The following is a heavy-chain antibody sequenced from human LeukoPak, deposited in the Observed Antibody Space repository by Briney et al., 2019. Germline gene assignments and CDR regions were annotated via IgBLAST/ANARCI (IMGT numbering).Heavy chain of an antibody. CDR1: GGSISYYY. Sequence: PSEILSLTCTVSGGSISYYYWSWIRQSPGKGLEWIGYIYYTGSTNYNPSLKSRVTISVDTSKNQFSLKLSSVTAADTAVYYCAGYSSTWPKYYFDSWGQGTLVTVSS. D-gene: IGHD6-13*01. CDR3: AGYSSTWPKYYFDS. V-gene: IGHV4-59*01. CDR2: IYYTGST. J-gene: IGHJ4*02.